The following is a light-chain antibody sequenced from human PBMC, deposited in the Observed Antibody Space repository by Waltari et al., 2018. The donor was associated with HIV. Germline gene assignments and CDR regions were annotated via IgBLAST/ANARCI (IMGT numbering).Light chain of an antibody. CDR1: SSNIGTNY. Sequence: QSVLTQPPSASGTPGQRVTISCSGSSSNIGTNYVYWYQQLPGVAPKLLIYRNNQRPSGGPAQCAGSKSATSASLAISVLRSEDEADYYCATWDDGLSEYVVGTGTKVTVL. V-gene: IGLV1-47*01. J-gene: IGLJ1*01. CDR3: ATWDDGLSEYV. CDR2: RNN.